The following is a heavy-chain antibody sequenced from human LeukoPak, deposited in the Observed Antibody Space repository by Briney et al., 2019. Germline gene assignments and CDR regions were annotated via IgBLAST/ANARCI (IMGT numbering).Heavy chain of an antibody. CDR2: IIPIFGTA. V-gene: IGHV1-69*05. Sequence: SVTVSCKASGGTFSSYAISWVRQAPGQGLEWMGGIIPIFGTANYAQKFQGRVTITTDESTSTAYMELSSLRSEDTAVYYCASSPVTIFGVTSRYYYYMDVWGKGTTVTVSS. D-gene: IGHD3-3*01. CDR1: GGTFSSYA. CDR3: ASSPVTIFGVTSRYYYYMDV. J-gene: IGHJ6*03.